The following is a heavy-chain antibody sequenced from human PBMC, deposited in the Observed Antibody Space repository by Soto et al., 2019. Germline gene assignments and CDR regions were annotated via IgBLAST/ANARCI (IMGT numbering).Heavy chain of an antibody. J-gene: IGHJ6*02. CDR3: ESPQIASHYYYGMDV. D-gene: IGHD2-2*01. Sequence: QVQLVQSGAEVKKPGASVKVSCKASGYTFTSYYMHWVRQAPGQGLEWMGIINPSGTTTDYAQKFQGRVTMTRDTSTSTYYIELSSLRSEDTAVYYCESPQIASHYYYGMDVWGQGTTVTVSS. V-gene: IGHV1-46*01. CDR2: INPSGTTT. CDR1: GYTFTSYY.